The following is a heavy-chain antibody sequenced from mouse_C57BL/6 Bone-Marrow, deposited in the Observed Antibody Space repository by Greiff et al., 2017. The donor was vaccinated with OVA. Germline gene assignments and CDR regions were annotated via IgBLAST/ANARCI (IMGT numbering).Heavy chain of an antibody. CDR1: GFTFSDYY. CDR3: AIVSLYGDAMDY. D-gene: IGHD6-2*01. J-gene: IGHJ4*01. CDR2: ISNGGGST. V-gene: IGHV5-12*01. Sequence: EVKLVESGGGLVQPGGSLKLSCAASGFTFSDYYMYWVRQTPEKRLEWVAYISNGGGSTYYPDTVKGRFTFSRDNAKNTLYLQISRLKSEDTAMYYCAIVSLYGDAMDYWGQGTSVTVSS.